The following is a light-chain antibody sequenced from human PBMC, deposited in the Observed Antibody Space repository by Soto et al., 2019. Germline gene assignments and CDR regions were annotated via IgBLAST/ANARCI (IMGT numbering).Light chain of an antibody. CDR3: MQAQQTPWT. J-gene: IGKJ1*01. V-gene: IGKV2-28*01. CDR1: QSLLHSKGNNY. Sequence: DIVMTQSPLSLPVTPGEPASISCRSNQSLLHSKGNNYLDWYLQRPGQSPQLLIYLGSSRASGVPDRFSGSGSGTEFTLKISRVEAEDVGIYYCMQAQQTPWTFGPGTKVDIK. CDR2: LGS.